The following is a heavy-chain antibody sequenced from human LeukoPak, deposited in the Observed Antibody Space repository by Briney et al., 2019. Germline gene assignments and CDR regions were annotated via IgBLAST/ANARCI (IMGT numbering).Heavy chain of an antibody. V-gene: IGHV3-21*01. Sequence: GGSLRLSCAASAFTFSYYTMSWVRQAPGKGLEWGSSISSTGSSIYYADSVKGRFTISRDNAKNSLYLQMSSLRVEDTAVYYCARDDVAWNDVHWFDPWGQGTLVTVSS. CDR3: ARDDVAWNDVHWFDP. CDR2: ISSTGSSI. D-gene: IGHD1-1*01. CDR1: AFTFSYYT. J-gene: IGHJ5*02.